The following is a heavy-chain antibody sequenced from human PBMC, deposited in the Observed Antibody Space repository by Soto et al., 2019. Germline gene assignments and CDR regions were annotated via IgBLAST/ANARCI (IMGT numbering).Heavy chain of an antibody. CDR2: MYYSGTT. CDR3: VVVDSTGNWFDP. Sequence: QLQLQESGPGLVKPSETLSLTCTVSGGSISSSDFYWGWLRQTPGKGLEFIGSMYYSGTTYCNPSLKRRVTISVDTSNNQFPLKLISVTASDTTVDYCVVVDSTGNWFDPWGEGALVTVSS. J-gene: IGHJ5*02. V-gene: IGHV4-39*01. D-gene: IGHD2-15*01. CDR1: GGSISSSDFY.